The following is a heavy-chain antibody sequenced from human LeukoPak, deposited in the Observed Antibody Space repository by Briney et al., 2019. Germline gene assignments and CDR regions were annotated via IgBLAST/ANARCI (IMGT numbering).Heavy chain of an antibody. CDR2: IYYSGST. D-gene: IGHD4-17*01. J-gene: IGHJ5*02. CDR3: ARDRDYGDYNWFDP. Sequence: SETLSLTCTVSGGSINSGGYYWSWIHQHPGKGLEWSGYIYYSGSTYYNPSLKSRVTISVDTSKNQFSLKLSSVTAADTAVYYCARDRDYGDYNWFDPWGQGTLVTVSS. V-gene: IGHV4-31*03. CDR1: GGSINSGGYY.